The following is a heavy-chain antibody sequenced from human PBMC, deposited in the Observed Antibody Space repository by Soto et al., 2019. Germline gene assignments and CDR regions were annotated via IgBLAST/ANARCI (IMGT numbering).Heavy chain of an antibody. CDR2: IIPILGIA. J-gene: IGHJ4*02. Sequence: QVQLVQSGAEVKKPGSSVKVSCKVSGGTFSSYTISWVRQAAGQGLEWMGRIIPILGIANYAQNFQGRVTITADKSTSTAYMVLSSLRSEDTAVYYCARHRGYWATGANDYWGQETLLTLSS. CDR3: ARHRGYWATGANDY. CDR1: GGTFSSYT. D-gene: IGHD1-7*01. V-gene: IGHV1-69*02.